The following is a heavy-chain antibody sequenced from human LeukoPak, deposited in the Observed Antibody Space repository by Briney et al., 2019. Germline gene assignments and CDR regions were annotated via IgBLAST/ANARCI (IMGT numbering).Heavy chain of an antibody. Sequence: GGSLRLSCAASGFTFSGYAMSWVRQAPGKGLEWVSFISPSGDRTSNADSVEGRFTISRDNTRNTLYLQMTSLRDEDTRVYYCAIMHGYYDGSGFWVQWGQGTLVTVS. J-gene: IGHJ4*02. CDR1: GFTFSGYA. CDR2: ISPSGDRT. V-gene: IGHV3-23*01. D-gene: IGHD3-22*01. CDR3: AIMHGYYDGSGFWVQ.